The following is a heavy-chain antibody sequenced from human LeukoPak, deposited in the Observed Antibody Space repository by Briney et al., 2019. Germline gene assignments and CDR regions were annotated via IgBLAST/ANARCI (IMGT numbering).Heavy chain of an antibody. CDR1: GYTFVNYV. Sequence: GASVKVSCKASGYTFVNYVIHWVRQAPGQRLEWMGWINAGNGNTRYSQNFQDRVTITRDTSASTAYMELSSLRSEDTAVYYCARGKLEYSSSWYDWFDPWGQGTLVTVSS. J-gene: IGHJ5*02. V-gene: IGHV1-3*01. D-gene: IGHD6-13*01. CDR2: INAGNGNT. CDR3: ARGKLEYSSSWYDWFDP.